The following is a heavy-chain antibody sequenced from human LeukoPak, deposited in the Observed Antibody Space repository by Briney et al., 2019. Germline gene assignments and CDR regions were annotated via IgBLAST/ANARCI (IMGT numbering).Heavy chain of an antibody. CDR3: ARGDCGGDCSNAPYYYYGMDV. Sequence: ASVKVSCKASGYTFTSYGISWVRQAPGQGLEWMGWISAYNGDTNYAQKLQGRVTMTTDTSTSTAYMELRSLRSDDTAVYYCARGDCGGDCSNAPYYYYGMDVWGQGTTVTVSS. J-gene: IGHJ6*02. CDR1: GYTFTSYG. CDR2: ISAYNGDT. V-gene: IGHV1-18*01. D-gene: IGHD2-21*02.